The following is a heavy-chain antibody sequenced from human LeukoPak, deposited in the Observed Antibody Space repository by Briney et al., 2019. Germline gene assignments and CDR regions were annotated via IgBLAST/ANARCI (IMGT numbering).Heavy chain of an antibody. CDR3: ARERRQQLWLPLFDY. Sequence: ASVKVSCKASGGTFSSYAISWVRQAPGQGLEWMGGIIPIFGTANYAQKFQGRVTITADESTSTAYMELSSLRSEDTAVYYCARERRQQLWLPLFDYWGQGTLVTVSS. V-gene: IGHV1-69*13. J-gene: IGHJ4*02. D-gene: IGHD5-18*01. CDR1: GGTFSSYA. CDR2: IIPIFGTA.